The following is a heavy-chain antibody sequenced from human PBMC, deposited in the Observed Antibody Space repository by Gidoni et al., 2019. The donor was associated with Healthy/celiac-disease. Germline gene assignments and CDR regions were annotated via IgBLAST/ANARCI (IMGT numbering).Heavy chain of an antibody. CDR2: IWYDGSNK. CDR1: GFTFSSYG. J-gene: IGHJ4*02. Sequence: QVQLVESGGGVVQPGRSRSLSCAAAGFTFSSYGMHWVRQAPGKGLEWVAVIWYDGSNKYYADSVKGRFTISRDNSKNTLYLQMNSLRAEDTAVYYCARDGEDYDFWSGLYYFDYWGQGTLVTVSS. V-gene: IGHV3-33*01. CDR3: ARDGEDYDFWSGLYYFDY. D-gene: IGHD3-3*01.